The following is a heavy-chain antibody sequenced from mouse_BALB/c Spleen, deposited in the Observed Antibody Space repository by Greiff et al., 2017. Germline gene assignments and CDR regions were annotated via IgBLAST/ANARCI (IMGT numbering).Heavy chain of an antibody. D-gene: IGHD2-3*01. J-gene: IGHJ4*01. CDR1: GFSLTSYG. CDR3: AGDFLYYYAMDY. Sequence: VQLVESGPGLVAPSQSLSITCTVSGFSLTSYGVHWVRQPPGKGLEWLGVIWAGGSTNYNSALMSRLSISKDNSKSQVFLKMNSLQTDDTAMYYCAGDFLYYYAMDYWGQGTSVTVSS. CDR2: IWAGGST. V-gene: IGHV2-9*02.